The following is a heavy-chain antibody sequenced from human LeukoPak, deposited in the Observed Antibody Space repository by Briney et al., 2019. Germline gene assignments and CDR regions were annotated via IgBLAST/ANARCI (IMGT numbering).Heavy chain of an antibody. CDR1: GFTFSSYE. J-gene: IGHJ4*02. CDR3: ARVFVGENFDY. D-gene: IGHD3-10*02. V-gene: IGHV3-48*03. Sequence: GGSLRLSCAASGFTFSSYEMNWVRQAPGRGLEWLSYISYTGSSKYYADSVKGRFTISRDNAKNSLYLQMNSLRAEDTAVYFCARVFVGENFDYWGQGTLVTVSS. CDR2: ISYTGSSK.